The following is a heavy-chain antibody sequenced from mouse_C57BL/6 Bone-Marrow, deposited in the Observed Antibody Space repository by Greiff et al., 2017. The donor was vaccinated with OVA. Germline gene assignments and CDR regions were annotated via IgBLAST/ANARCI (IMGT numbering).Heavy chain of an antibody. J-gene: IGHJ3*01. CDR1: GYTFTSYW. CDR2: INPSNGGT. CDR3: AREGGSSGRFAY. V-gene: IGHV1-53*01. Sequence: QVQLKQPGTELVKPGASVKLSCKASGYTFTSYWMHWVKQRPGQGLEWIGNINPSNGGTNYNEKFKSKATLTVDKSSSTAYMQLSSLTSEDSAVYYCAREGGSSGRFAYWGQGTLVTVSA. D-gene: IGHD3-2*02.